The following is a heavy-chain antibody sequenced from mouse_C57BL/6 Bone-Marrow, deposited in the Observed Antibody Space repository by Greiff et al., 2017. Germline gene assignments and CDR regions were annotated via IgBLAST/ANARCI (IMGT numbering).Heavy chain of an antibody. V-gene: IGHV1-78*01. CDR1: GYTFTDHT. D-gene: IGHD2-3*01. CDR2: IYPRDGSI. Sequence: VKLQQSDAELVKPGASVKISCKVSGYTFTDHTIHWMKQRPEQGLEWIGYIYPRDGSITYNEKFKGKAKLTADKSYSTAYRQLNSRTSEDSAVYFCARDGYYTWFAYWGQGTLVTVSA. J-gene: IGHJ3*01. CDR3: ARDGYYTWFAY.